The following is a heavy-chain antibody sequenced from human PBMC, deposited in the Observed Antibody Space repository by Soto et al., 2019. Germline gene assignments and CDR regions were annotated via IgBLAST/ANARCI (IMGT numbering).Heavy chain of an antibody. Sequence: WTWIRQPPGKGLEWIGYIYYSGTTNYNPSLKSRVTISVDTSKNQFSLKLNSVTAADTDVYYCARDAPSSTYFDYWGQGALVTVSS. J-gene: IGHJ4*02. CDR2: IYYSGTT. CDR3: ARDAPSSTYFDY. V-gene: IGHV4-59*01. D-gene: IGHD6-13*01.